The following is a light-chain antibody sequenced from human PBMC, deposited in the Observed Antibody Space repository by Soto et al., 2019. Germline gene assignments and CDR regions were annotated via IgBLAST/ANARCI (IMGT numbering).Light chain of an antibody. V-gene: IGKV3-20*01. Sequence: EILLTQSPGTLSLSPGQRATLSCRTRETVSEDQLAWYQQKPGQAPRLVIFAVSIRAPGIPDRFSGSGSGTDFTLTISRLEPEDFAVYYCQQYGSSPTTFGQGTKVDIK. CDR1: ETVSEDQ. CDR2: AVS. J-gene: IGKJ1*01. CDR3: QQYGSSPTT.